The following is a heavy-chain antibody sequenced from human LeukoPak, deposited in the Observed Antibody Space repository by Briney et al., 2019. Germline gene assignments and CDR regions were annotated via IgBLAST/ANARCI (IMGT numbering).Heavy chain of an antibody. Sequence: PSETLSLTCTVSGASIRGYYWSWIRQPPGKGLEWVGYIYYSGSTNYNPSLKSRVTISVDTSKNQFTLNLSSVTTADTAVYYCARVQIAAAGLFDYWGQGTLVTVSS. D-gene: IGHD6-13*01. CDR1: GASIRGYY. J-gene: IGHJ4*02. V-gene: IGHV4-59*01. CDR3: ARVQIAAAGLFDY. CDR2: IYYSGST.